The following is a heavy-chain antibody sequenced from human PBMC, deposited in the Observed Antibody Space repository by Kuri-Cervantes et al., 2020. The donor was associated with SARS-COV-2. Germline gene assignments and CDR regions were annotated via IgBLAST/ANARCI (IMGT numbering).Heavy chain of an antibody. Sequence: GESLKISCAASGFTFSSYWMSWVRQAPGKGLEWVANIKQDGSEKYYVDSVKGRFTISRDNAKNSLYLQMNSLRAEDTAVYYCARDLGIAGSADWFDPWGQGTLVTVSS. V-gene: IGHV3-7*01. CDR3: ARDLGIAGSADWFDP. CDR2: IKQDGSEK. D-gene: IGHD2-2*01. J-gene: IGHJ5*02. CDR1: GFTFSSYW.